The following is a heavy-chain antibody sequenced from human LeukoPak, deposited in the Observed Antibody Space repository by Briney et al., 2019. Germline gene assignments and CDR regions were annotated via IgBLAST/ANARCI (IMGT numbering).Heavy chain of an antibody. D-gene: IGHD5-18*01. CDR3: AREVDTAMVRLPDY. J-gene: IGHJ4*02. CDR1: GGSISSSSYY. Sequence: SETLSLTCTVSGGSISSSSYYWGWIRQPPGKGREWIGSIYYSGSTYYNPSLKSRVTISVDTSKNQFSLKLSSVTAADTAVYYCAREVDTAMVRLPDYWGQGTLVTVSS. V-gene: IGHV4-39*07. CDR2: IYYSGST.